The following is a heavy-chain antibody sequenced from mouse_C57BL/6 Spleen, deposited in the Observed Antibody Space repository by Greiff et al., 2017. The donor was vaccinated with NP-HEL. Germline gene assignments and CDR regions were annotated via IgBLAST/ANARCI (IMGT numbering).Heavy chain of an antibody. CDR2: ISSGSSTI. J-gene: IGHJ2*01. D-gene: IGHD1-1*01. CDR1: GFTFSDYG. V-gene: IGHV5-17*01. Sequence: EVQGVESGGGLVKPGGSLKLSCAASGFTFSDYGMHWVRQAPEKGLEWVAYISSGSSTIYYADTVKGRFTISRDNAKNTLFLQMTSLRSENTAMYYCARQGLLLRFYFDYWGQGTTLTVSS. CDR3: ARQGLLLRFYFDY.